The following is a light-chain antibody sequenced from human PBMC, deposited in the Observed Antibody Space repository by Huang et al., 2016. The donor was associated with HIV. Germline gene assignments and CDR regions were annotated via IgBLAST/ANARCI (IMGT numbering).Light chain of an antibody. CDR3: QQYNNWPTMYP. Sequence: EIVMTQSPATLAVSPGERATLSCRASQNVGSNLAWYQQKPGQAPRLIIFAASTRATSGPARFSGSGSGTEFTLTISSLQSEDCALYFCQQYNNWPTMYPFGQGTKVEIK. V-gene: IGKV3-15*01. CDR1: QNVGSN. CDR2: AAS. J-gene: IGKJ2*01.